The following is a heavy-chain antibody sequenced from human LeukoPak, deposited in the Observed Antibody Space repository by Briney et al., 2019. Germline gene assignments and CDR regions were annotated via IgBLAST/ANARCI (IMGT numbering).Heavy chain of an antibody. J-gene: IGHJ4*02. CDR3: ASQYCSSTSCFDY. V-gene: IGHV3-53*01. CDR2: IYSGGST. Sequence: GGSLRLSCAASGFTVSNNYMSWVRQAPGKGLEWVSVIYSGGSTYYADSVKGRFTISRDNSKNTLYLQMNSLRAEDTAVYYCASQYCSSTSCFDYWGQGTLVTVSS. CDR1: GFTVSNNY. D-gene: IGHD2-2*01.